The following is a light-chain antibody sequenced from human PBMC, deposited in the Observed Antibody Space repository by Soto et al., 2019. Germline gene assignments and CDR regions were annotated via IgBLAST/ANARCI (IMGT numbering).Light chain of an antibody. CDR2: AAS. Sequence: DIQMTQSPSSLSASVGDRVTITCRASQSIVTYLNWYLQKPGKAPKLLIYAASNLQSGVPSRFSGSGSGTDFTLTISSLQPEDFAPYFCQQSYSTPPWTFGQGTKVDIK. CDR1: QSIVTY. CDR3: QQSYSTPPWT. J-gene: IGKJ1*01. V-gene: IGKV1-39*01.